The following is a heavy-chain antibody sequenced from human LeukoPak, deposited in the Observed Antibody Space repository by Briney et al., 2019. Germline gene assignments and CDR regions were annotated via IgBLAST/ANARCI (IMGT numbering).Heavy chain of an antibody. CDR3: AQGTTGVPFDY. J-gene: IGHJ4*02. V-gene: IGHV3-7*01. Sequence: PGGSLRLSCAASGFTFSSYWMSWVRQAPGKGLEWVANIKQDGSEKYYVDSVKGRFTISRDNAKNSLYLQMNSLRAEDTAVYYCAQGTTGVPFDYWGQGTLVTVSS. D-gene: IGHD1-1*01. CDR2: IKQDGSEK. CDR1: GFTFSSYW.